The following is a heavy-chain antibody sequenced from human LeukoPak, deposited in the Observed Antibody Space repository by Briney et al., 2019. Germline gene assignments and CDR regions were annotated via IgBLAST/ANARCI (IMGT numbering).Heavy chain of an antibody. CDR2: ISSSGSNT. D-gene: IGHD2/OR15-2a*01. Sequence: PGGSLRLSCAASGFTFSDHYMSWIRQAPGRGLEWVSCISSSGSNTDYADSVKGRCTISRDTSKNTLYLQIDSLRAEDTAIYYCASRAVIETFGFDLWGRGTLVTVSS. CDR1: GFTFSDHY. CDR3: ASRAVIETFGFDL. J-gene: IGHJ2*01. V-gene: IGHV3-11*03.